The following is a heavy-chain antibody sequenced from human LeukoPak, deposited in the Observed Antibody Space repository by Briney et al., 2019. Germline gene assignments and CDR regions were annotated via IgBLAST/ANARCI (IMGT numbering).Heavy chain of an antibody. J-gene: IGHJ6*03. CDR2: ISGSADNT. CDR3: AKDPAPYAAGSYYMDV. V-gene: IGHV3-23*01. CDR1: GFPFSSYG. Sequence: GGSLRLSCAVSGFPFSSYGMSWVRQAPGKGLEWVSSISGSADNTYYADFVKGRFTISRDNSKNTLYLQMNSLRAEDTAVYYCAKDPAPYAAGSYYMDVWGKGTTVTVSS. D-gene: IGHD3-10*01.